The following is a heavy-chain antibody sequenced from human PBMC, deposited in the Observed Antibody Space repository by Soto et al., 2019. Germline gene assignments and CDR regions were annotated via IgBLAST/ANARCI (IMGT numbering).Heavy chain of an antibody. Sequence: GVSLRLSCAASGFTFSSYSMNWVRQAPGKGLEWVSYISSSSSTIYYADSVKGRFTISRDNAKNSLYLQMNSLRAEDTAVYYCARYYYDFWSGPNWFDPWGQGTLVTVSS. CDR1: GFTFSSYS. V-gene: IGHV3-48*01. D-gene: IGHD3-3*01. CDR3: ARYYYDFWSGPNWFDP. CDR2: ISSSSSTI. J-gene: IGHJ5*02.